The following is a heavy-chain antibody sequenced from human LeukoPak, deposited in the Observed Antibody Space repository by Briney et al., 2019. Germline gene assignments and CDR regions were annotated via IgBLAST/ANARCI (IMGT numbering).Heavy chain of an antibody. D-gene: IGHD2-2*01. CDR3: ASAGLRDCSSTSCYLLPDY. V-gene: IGHV4-34*01. CDR2: INHSGST. J-gene: IGHJ4*02. CDR1: GGSFSGYY. Sequence: SETLSLTCAVYGGSFSGYYWSWIRQPPGKGPEWIGEINHSGSTNYNPSLKSRVTISVDTSKNQFSLKLSSVTAADTAVYYCASAGLRDCSSTSCYLLPDYWGQGTLVTVSS.